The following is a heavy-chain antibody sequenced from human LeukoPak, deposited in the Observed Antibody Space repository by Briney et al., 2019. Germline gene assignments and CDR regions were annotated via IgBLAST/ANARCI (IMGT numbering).Heavy chain of an antibody. CDR1: GYTFTGYY. CDR2: INPNSGGT. V-gene: IGHV1-2*02. Sequence: ASVKVSCKASGYTFTGYYMHWVRQAPGQGFEWMGWINPNSGGTNYAQKFQGRVTMTRDTSISTAYMELSRLRSDDTAVYYCARGARPSSSWYLIDYWGQGTLVTVSS. J-gene: IGHJ4*02. D-gene: IGHD6-13*01. CDR3: ARGARPSSSWYLIDY.